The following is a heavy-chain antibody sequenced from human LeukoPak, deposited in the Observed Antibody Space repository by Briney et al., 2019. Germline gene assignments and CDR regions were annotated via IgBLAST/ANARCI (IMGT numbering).Heavy chain of an antibody. CDR2: INTNTGNP. Sequence: ASVKVSCKASGYTFTTYAMNWVRQAPGQGLEWMGWINTNTGNPTSAQGFTGRFVFSLDTSVSTAYLQISSLKAEDTAVYYCARVIGEFTYYDFWSGYSINWGQGTLVTVSS. CDR3: ARVIGEFTYYDFWSGYSIN. CDR1: GYTFTTYA. V-gene: IGHV7-4-1*02. J-gene: IGHJ4*02. D-gene: IGHD3-3*01.